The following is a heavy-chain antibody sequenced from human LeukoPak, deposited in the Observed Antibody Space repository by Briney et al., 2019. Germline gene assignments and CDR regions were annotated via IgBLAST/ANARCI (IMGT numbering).Heavy chain of an antibody. Sequence: ASVKVSCKASGYTFTGYYMHWVRQAPGQGLEWMGRINPNSGGTNYAQKFQGRVTMTRDTSISTAYMELSRLRPDDTAVYYCASVSDYDSSGYRADYWGQGTLVTVSS. CDR3: ASVSDYDSSGYRADY. CDR1: GYTFTGYY. V-gene: IGHV1-2*06. CDR2: INPNSGGT. J-gene: IGHJ4*02. D-gene: IGHD3-22*01.